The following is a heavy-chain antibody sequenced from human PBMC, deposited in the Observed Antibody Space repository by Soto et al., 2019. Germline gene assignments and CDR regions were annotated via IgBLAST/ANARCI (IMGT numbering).Heavy chain of an antibody. Sequence: PGGSLRFSCAASGFSFSTYGMHWVRQAPGEGLEWVSVIYKEGITYYTDSVKGRFTISRDNSKNTVYLQMNGQRDEEKAEYYCARGRYCSGGSCPHYYGMDVWGQGTTVTVSS. V-gene: IGHV3-53*01. J-gene: IGHJ6*02. CDR1: GFSFSTYG. D-gene: IGHD2-15*01. CDR2: IYKEGIT. CDR3: ARGRYCSGGSCPHYYGMDV.